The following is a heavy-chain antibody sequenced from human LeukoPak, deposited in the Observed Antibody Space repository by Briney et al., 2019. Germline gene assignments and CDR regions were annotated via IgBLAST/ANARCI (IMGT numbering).Heavy chain of an antibody. CDR3: ARSLYCSSTSCYHSNDAFDI. V-gene: IGHV5-51*01. CDR1: EYSFPNYC. CDR2: IFPGDSDT. Sequence: GESLKISCQHSEYSFPNYCIGWLGQLPGKGLEWMGIIFPGDSDTRYSPSFQGQVTISADKSISTAYLQWSSLKASDTAMYYCARSLYCSSTSCYHSNDAFDIWGQGTMVTVSS. D-gene: IGHD2-2*01. J-gene: IGHJ3*02.